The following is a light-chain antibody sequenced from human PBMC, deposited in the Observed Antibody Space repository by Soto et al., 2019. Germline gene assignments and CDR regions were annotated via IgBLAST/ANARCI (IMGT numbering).Light chain of an antibody. J-gene: IGKJ2*01. CDR1: QSLLHSNGNNY. CDR3: MQPLLSHT. CDR2: LGS. Sequence: DIVMTQSPLSLPVTPGEPASISCRSSQSLLHSNGNNYLDWYLLKPGQPPQLLIYLGSNRASGVPYRFRGRGSGTDFSLKISRVEAGELGVYYCMQPLLSHTFGQGTKLEIK. V-gene: IGKV2-28*01.